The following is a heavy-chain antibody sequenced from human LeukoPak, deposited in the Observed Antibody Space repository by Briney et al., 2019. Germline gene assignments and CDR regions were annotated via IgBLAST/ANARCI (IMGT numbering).Heavy chain of an antibody. J-gene: IGHJ4*02. CDR3: ATSRSYAAFDY. Sequence: GGSLRLSCAASGFTVSSNYMSWVRQAPGKGLEWVSVIYSGGSTYYADSVKGRFTISRDNSKNTLYLQMNSLRAEDTAVYYCATSRSYAAFDYWDQGTLVTVSS. D-gene: IGHD1-26*01. V-gene: IGHV3-53*01. CDR2: IYSGGST. CDR1: GFTVSSNY.